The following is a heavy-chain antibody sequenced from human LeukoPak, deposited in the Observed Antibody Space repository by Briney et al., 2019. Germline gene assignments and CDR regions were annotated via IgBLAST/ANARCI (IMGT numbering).Heavy chain of an antibody. D-gene: IGHD1-26*01. CDR1: GGSISSGGYY. CDR2: IYHSGST. Sequence: SQTLSLTCTVSGGSISSGGYYWSWIRQPPGKGLEWIGYIYHSGSTYYNPSLKSRVTISVDTSKNQFSLKLSSVTAADTAVYYCAREGSYSGSYFDYWGQGTLVTVSS. CDR3: AREGSYSGSYFDY. V-gene: IGHV4-30-2*01. J-gene: IGHJ4*02.